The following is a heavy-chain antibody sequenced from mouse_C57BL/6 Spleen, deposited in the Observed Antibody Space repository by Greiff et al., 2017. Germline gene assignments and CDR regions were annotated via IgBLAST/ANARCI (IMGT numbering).Heavy chain of an antibody. Sequence: VQRVESGAELVRPGASVKLSCKASGYTFTDYYINWVKQRPGQGLEWIARIYPGSGNTYYNEKFKGKATLTAEKSSSTAYMQLSSLTSEDSAVYFCARWAYGSSYYYAMDYWGQGTSVTVSS. CDR2: IYPGSGNT. D-gene: IGHD1-1*01. CDR3: ARWAYGSSYYYAMDY. V-gene: IGHV1-76*01. J-gene: IGHJ4*01. CDR1: GYTFTDYY.